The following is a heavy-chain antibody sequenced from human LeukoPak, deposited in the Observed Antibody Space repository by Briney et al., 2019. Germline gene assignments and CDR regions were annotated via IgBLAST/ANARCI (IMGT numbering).Heavy chain of an antibody. Sequence: ASVKVSCKASGYTFTSYAMHWVRQAPGQRLEWMGWINAGNGNTKYSQKFQGRVTITRDTSASTAYMELSSLRSEDTAVYYCVRGLDILTGRDWFDPWGQGTLVTVSS. CDR1: GYTFTSYA. V-gene: IGHV1-3*01. CDR3: VRGLDILTGRDWFDP. CDR2: INAGNGNT. J-gene: IGHJ5*02. D-gene: IGHD3-9*01.